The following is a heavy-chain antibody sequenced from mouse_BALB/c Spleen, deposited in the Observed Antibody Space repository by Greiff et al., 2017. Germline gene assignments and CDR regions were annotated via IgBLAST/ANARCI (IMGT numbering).Heavy chain of an antibody. CDR1: GFTFSSFG. CDR2: ISSGSSTI. V-gene: IGHV5-17*02. Sequence: EVQLVESGGGLVQPGGSRKLSCAASGFTFSSFGMHWVRQAPEKGLEWVAYISSGSSTIYYADTVKGRFTISRDNPKNTLFLQMTSLRSEDTAMYYCARGIDYYGSSIDYWGQGTTLTVSS. J-gene: IGHJ2*01. D-gene: IGHD1-1*01. CDR3: ARGIDYYGSSIDY.